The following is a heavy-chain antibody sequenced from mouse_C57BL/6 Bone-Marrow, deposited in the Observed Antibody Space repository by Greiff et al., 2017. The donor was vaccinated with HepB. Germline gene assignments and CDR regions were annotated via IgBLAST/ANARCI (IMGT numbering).Heavy chain of an antibody. J-gene: IGHJ4*01. Sequence: VQLQQSGAELVKPGASVKISCKASGYAFSSYWMNWVKQRPGKGLEWIGQIYPGDGDTNYNGKFKGKATLTADKSSSTAYMQLSSLTSEDSAVYFCARGIYDGYYLYAMDYWGQGTSVTVSS. CDR3: ARGIYDGYYLYAMDY. CDR2: IYPGDGDT. D-gene: IGHD2-3*01. V-gene: IGHV1-80*01. CDR1: GYAFSSYW.